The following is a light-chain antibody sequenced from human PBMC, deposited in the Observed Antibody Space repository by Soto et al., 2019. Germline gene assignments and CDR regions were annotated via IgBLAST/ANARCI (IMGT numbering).Light chain of an antibody. Sequence: DIQMTQSPSSLSASVGDRVTITCRASQGIDSSFAWYQQKPGKAPKLLIYAASSLQSGVPSRFSGSGSGTDFTLTISCLQSEDFATYYCQQYYSYPLTFGGGTKVDIK. J-gene: IGKJ4*01. V-gene: IGKV1-9*01. CDR2: AAS. CDR1: QGIDSS. CDR3: QQYYSYPLT.